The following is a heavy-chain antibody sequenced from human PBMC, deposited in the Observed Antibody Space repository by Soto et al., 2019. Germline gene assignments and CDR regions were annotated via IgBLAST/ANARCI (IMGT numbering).Heavy chain of an antibody. CDR2: IYYTGNT. CDR1: GGSISSYC. Sequence: SETLSLTCTVSGGSISSYCWSWIRQPPGEGLEWIGYIYYTGNTNYNPSLKSRVTISLDTSKNQFSLKLNSVTAADTAVYYCARVVVGATSWFDPWGQGTLLTVSS. J-gene: IGHJ5*02. D-gene: IGHD1-26*01. V-gene: IGHV4-59*01. CDR3: ARVVVGATSWFDP.